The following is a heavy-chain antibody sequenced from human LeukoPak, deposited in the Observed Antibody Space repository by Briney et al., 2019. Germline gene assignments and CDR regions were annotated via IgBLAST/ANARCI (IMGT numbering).Heavy chain of an antibody. J-gene: IGHJ4*02. CDR2: IKSNTDGGTT. D-gene: IGHD1-26*01. Sequence: GGSLRLSCAASGFTFSHAWMTWVRQAPGKGLEWVGRIKSNTDGGTTDYSEPVKGRFTISRDDSENTLYLQMNSLKTEDTAVYYCKTDLRWELSYGNWGQGTLVTVSS. CDR1: GFTFSHAW. V-gene: IGHV3-15*01. CDR3: KTDLRWELSYGN.